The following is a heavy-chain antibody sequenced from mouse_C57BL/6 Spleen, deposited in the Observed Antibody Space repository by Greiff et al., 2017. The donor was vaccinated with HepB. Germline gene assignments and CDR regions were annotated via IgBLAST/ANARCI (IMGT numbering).Heavy chain of an antibody. V-gene: IGHV7-3*01. Sequence: EVQGVESGGGLVQPGGSLSLSCAASGFTFTDYYMSWVRQPPGKALEWLGFIRNKANGYTTEYSASVKGRFTISRDNSQSILYRQMNALRAEDSATYFCARPLRSPHYYAMDYWGQGTSVTVSS. CDR1: GFTFTDYY. CDR2: IRNKANGYTT. J-gene: IGHJ4*01. CDR3: ARPLRSPHYYAMDY. D-gene: IGHD2-12*01.